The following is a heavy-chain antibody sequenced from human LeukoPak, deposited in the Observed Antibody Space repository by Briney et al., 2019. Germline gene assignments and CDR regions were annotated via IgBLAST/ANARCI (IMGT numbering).Heavy chain of an antibody. J-gene: IGHJ4*02. Sequence: GGSLRLSCATSGFTLSIYGMHWVRQAPGKGLEWVAFIRYDGTSQYYADSVKGRLTISRDNSKNTLHLQMNSLRTEDTAVYYCAKVVSGWYQIDYWGQGTLVTVSS. CDR3: AKVVSGWYQIDY. V-gene: IGHV3-30*02. CDR1: GFTLSIYG. D-gene: IGHD6-19*01. CDR2: IRYDGTSQ.